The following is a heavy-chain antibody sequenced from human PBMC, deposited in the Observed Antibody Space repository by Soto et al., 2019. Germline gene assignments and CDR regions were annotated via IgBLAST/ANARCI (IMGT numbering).Heavy chain of an antibody. J-gene: IGHJ4*02. V-gene: IGHV4-59*08. CDR1: GGSLRTSY. Sequence: APQNRALPCTVSGGSLRTSYRRWIRQSPGKGLEWIGFIYYGGSTNYNPSLKSRVTISVDTPKNQFSLKLSSVTAADTAVYYCAKNWNWGSLVHWGQGTLVTVS. D-gene: IGHD7-27*01. CDR3: AKNWNWGSLVH. CDR2: IYYGGST.